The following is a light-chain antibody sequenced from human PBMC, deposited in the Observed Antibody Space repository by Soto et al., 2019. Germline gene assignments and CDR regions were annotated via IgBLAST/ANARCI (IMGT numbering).Light chain of an antibody. CDR2: AAS. Sequence: DIQMTQSPSSLSASVGDRVTITCRASQDISNYLAWYQQKPGKVPKLLIYAASTLQSGVPSRFSGSGSGTDFTLTISRLQPEDVATYYCQKYNSVPLTFGGGTKVEVK. J-gene: IGKJ4*01. CDR3: QKYNSVPLT. V-gene: IGKV1-27*01. CDR1: QDISNY.